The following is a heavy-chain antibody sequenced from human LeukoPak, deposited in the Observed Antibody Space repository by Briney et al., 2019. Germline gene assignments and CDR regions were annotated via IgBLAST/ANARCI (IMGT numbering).Heavy chain of an antibody. CDR1: GGSISSNSYY. CDR2: INHSGST. D-gene: IGHD1-1*01. J-gene: IGHJ6*03. CDR3: ARAPPFARFWSPYYMDV. V-gene: IGHV4-39*07. Sequence: PSETLSLTCAVSGGSISSNSYYWGWIRQPPGKGLEWIGEINHSGSTNYNPSLKSRVTISVDTSKNQFSLKLSSVTAADTAVYYCARAPPFARFWSPYYMDVWGKGTTATVSS.